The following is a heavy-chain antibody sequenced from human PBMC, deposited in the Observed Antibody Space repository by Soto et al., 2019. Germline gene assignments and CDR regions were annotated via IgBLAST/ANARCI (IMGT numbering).Heavy chain of an antibody. Sequence: GGSLRLSCAASGFTFSSYAMSWIRQAPGKGLEWVSAISGSDGSTFYAGAVKGRVTISRDNAKNSLYLQMDSLRAEDTAVYYCARQIVGYYYYTMDVWGQGTTVTVSS. CDR3: ARQIVGYYYYTMDV. V-gene: IGHV3-23*01. CDR1: GFTFSSYA. CDR2: ISGSDGST. J-gene: IGHJ6*02. D-gene: IGHD3-22*01.